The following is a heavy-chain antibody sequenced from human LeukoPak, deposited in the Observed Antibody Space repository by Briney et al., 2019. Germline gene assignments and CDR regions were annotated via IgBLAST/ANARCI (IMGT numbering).Heavy chain of an antibody. CDR3: ARTRYYYNSRSYGAPYYFDY. J-gene: IGHJ4*02. CDR1: GGSIGSYF. D-gene: IGHD3-10*01. V-gene: IGHV4-59*08. CDR2: IYYSGST. Sequence: MASETLSLTCTVSGGSIGSYFWSWIRQPPGKGLEWIGYIYYSGSTNYNPSLKSRVTISVDTSKNQFSLKLSSVTAADTAVYYCARTRYYYNSRSYGAPYYFDYWGQGTLVTVSS.